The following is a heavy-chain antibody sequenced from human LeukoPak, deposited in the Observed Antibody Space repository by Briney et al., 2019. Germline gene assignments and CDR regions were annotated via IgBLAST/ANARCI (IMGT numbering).Heavy chain of an antibody. V-gene: IGHV1-3*03. Sequence: ASVKVSCKASGYTFTSYAMHWVRQAPGQRLEWMGWINAGNGNTKYSQEFQGRVTITRDTSASTAYMELSSLRSEDMAVYYCARDSYSSGWYKSVDYFDYWGQGTLVTVSS. CDR1: GYTFTSYA. J-gene: IGHJ4*02. CDR2: INAGNGNT. CDR3: ARDSYSSGWYKSVDYFDY. D-gene: IGHD6-19*01.